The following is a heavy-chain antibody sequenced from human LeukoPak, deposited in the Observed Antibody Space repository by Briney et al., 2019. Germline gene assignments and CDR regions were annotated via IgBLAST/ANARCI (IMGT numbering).Heavy chain of an antibody. J-gene: IGHJ5*02. CDR1: GYTFTSYY. V-gene: IGHV1-46*01. Sequence: VASVKVSCKASGYTFTSYYMNWVRQAPGLGLEWMGIINPRSGRTTYAQKSQGRVTMTRDTSTSTVYMELTSLRSEDTAVFYCARGGLPSRSWFDPWGQGTLVTVSS. CDR3: ARGGLPSRSWFDP. D-gene: IGHD3/OR15-3a*01. CDR2: INPRSGRT.